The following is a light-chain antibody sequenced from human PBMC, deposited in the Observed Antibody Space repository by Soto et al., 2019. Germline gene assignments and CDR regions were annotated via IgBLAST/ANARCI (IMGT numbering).Light chain of an antibody. V-gene: IGLV2-14*01. CDR2: EVS. CDR1: SSDVGGYNY. J-gene: IGLJ1*01. Sequence: QSALTQPASVSGSPGQSITISCTGTSSDVGGYNYVSWYQQHPGKAPKLMIYEVSNRPSGVSNRFSGSKSGNTASLTISGLQAEDEADCYCSSYTSSSTLVFGTETKLTVL. CDR3: SSYTSSSTLV.